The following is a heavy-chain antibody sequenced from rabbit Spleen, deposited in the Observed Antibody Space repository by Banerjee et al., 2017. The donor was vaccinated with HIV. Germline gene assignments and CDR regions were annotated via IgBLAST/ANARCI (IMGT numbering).Heavy chain of an antibody. D-gene: IGHD3-1*01. Sequence: QEQLVESGGGLVKPEGSLTLTCKASGFSFSNKDVMCWVRQASGKGLEWIACINAYTGKPVYATWAKGRFTISRTSSTTVTLQMTSLTAADTATYFCARDLASVVGWNFNLWGPGTLVTVS. CDR2: INAYTGKP. CDR1: GFSFSNKDV. CDR3: ARDLASVVGWNFNL. V-gene: IGHV1S45*01. J-gene: IGHJ4*01.